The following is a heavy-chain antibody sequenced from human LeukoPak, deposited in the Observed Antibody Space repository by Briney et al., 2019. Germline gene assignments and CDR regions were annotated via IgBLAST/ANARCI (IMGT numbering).Heavy chain of an antibody. D-gene: IGHD1-1*01. CDR1: GFSFSSYW. V-gene: IGHV3-74*01. Sequence: PGGSLRLSCAASGFSFSSYWMHWVRQATGKGLVWVSRINIDGSTTTYADSVKGRFTISRDNAKNTLSLQMNSLRADDTAVYYCISDHTGHDDYWGQGTLVTVSS. CDR2: INIDGSTT. J-gene: IGHJ4*02. CDR3: ISDHTGHDDY.